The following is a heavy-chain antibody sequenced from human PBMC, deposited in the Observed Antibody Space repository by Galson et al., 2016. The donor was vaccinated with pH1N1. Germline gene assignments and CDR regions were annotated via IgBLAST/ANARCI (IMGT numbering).Heavy chain of an antibody. CDR2: TYYRARWYN. J-gene: IGHJ4*02. Sequence: CAISGDSVSSHTSAWTWLRQSPSRGLEWLGRTYYRARWYNNYGVSVAGRTSITPDTAKNQFSLQLKSVSPEDTAVYFCARWDHSASYIDVWGQGTLVTVSS. D-gene: IGHD3-10*01. V-gene: IGHV6-1*01. CDR1: GDSVSSHTSA. CDR3: ARWDHSASYIDV.